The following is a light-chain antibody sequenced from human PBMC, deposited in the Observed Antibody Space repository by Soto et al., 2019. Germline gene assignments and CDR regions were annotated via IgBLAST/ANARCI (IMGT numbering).Light chain of an antibody. CDR3: QQNNSYTWT. J-gene: IGKJ1*01. V-gene: IGKV1-5*01. CDR1: QSISSW. Sequence: DIQMTQSPSTPSASVGDRVTITCRASQSISSWLAWYQQKPGKAPKLLIYDASSLESGVPSRFSGSGSGTEFTLTISSLQPDEFATYYCQQNNSYTWTFGQGTKVDI. CDR2: DAS.